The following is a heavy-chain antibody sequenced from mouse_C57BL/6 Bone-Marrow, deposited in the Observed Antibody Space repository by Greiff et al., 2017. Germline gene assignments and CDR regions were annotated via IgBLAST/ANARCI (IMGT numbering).Heavy chain of an antibody. CDR3: AWGYFDY. CDR2: IYPRSGNT. V-gene: IGHV1-81*01. Sequence: VKLQESGAELARPGASVKLSCKASGYTFTSYGISWVKQRTGQGLEWIGEIYPRSGNTYYNEKFKGKATLTADKSSSTAYMELRSLTSEDSAVYFCAWGYFDYWGQGTTLTVSS. CDR1: GYTFTSYG. J-gene: IGHJ2*01.